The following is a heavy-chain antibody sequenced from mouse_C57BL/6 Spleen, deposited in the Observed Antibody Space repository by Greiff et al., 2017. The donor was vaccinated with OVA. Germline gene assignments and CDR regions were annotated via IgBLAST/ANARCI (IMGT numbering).Heavy chain of an antibody. Sequence: DVQLQESGPGLVKPSQSLSLTCSVTGYSITSGYYWNWIRQFPGNKLEWMGYISYDGSNNYNPSLKNRISITRDTSKNQFFLKLNSVTTEDTATYYCARGNYGSSYEYFDVWGTGTTVTVSS. D-gene: IGHD1-1*01. CDR3: ARGNYGSSYEYFDV. V-gene: IGHV3-6*01. CDR1: GYSITSGYY. CDR2: ISYDGSN. J-gene: IGHJ1*03.